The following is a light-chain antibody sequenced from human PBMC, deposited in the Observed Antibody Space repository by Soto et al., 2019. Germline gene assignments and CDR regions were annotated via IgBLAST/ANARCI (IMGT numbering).Light chain of an antibody. Sequence: QAVVTQPPSVSGAPGQTVTISCTGSSSNIGAGYDVHWYQQFPGTAPKLVIYGDTNRPSGVPDRFSGSKSGTSASLAITGLQAEDEADYYCQAYDSSLSGAVFGGGTKLTVL. J-gene: IGLJ7*01. CDR2: GDT. CDR3: QAYDSSLSGAV. CDR1: SSNIGAGYD. V-gene: IGLV1-40*01.